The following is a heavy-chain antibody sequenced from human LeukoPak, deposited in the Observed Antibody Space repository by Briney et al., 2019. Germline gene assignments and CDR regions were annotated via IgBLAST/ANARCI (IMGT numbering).Heavy chain of an antibody. D-gene: IGHD1-26*01. CDR1: GFTFRTYW. V-gene: IGHV3-7*01. J-gene: IGHJ3*01. CDR2: INQDGSEE. CDR3: ARWKMELQRNAFDF. Sequence: GGSLRLSCAASGFTFRTYWMSWIRQAPGKEPEWVADINQDGSEEYYLQSVRGRFTVSRDNAQNAVFLQMTNLRADDTAVYYCARWKMELQRNAFDFWGQGTVVTVSS.